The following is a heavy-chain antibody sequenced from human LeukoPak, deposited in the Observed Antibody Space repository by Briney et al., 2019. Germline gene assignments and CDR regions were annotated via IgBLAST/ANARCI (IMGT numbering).Heavy chain of an antibody. CDR3: ASNILGIAAAGFDY. CDR1: GFTFSSYS. J-gene: IGHJ4*02. Sequence: PGGSLRLSCAASGFTFSSYSMNWVRQAPGKGLELVSYISSSSSTIYYADSVKGRFTISRDNAKNSLYLQMNSLRAEDTAVYYCASNILGIAAAGFDYWGQGTLVTVSS. CDR2: ISSSSSTI. V-gene: IGHV3-48*01. D-gene: IGHD6-13*01.